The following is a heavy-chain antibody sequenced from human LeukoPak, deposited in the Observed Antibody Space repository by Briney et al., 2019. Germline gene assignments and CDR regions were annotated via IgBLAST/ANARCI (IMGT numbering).Heavy chain of an antibody. V-gene: IGHV1-8*01. CDR3: ARGPLLRYFDWLSYYYCYGMDV. CDR1: GYTFTSYD. CDR2: MNPNSGNT. Sequence: ASVKVSCKASGYTFTSYDINWVRQATGQGLEWMGWMNPNSGNTGYAQKFQGRVTMTRNTSISTAYMELSSLRSEDTAVYYCARGPLLRYFDWLSYYYCYGMDVWGQGTTVTVSS. J-gene: IGHJ6*02. D-gene: IGHD3-9*01.